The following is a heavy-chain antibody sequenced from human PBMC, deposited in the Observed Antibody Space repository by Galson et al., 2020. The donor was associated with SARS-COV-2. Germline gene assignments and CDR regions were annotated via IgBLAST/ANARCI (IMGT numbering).Heavy chain of an antibody. V-gene: IGHV3-30*03. CDR1: GFTFDIYV. CDR2: ISYDGSNK. Sequence: QLGESLKISCTTSGFTFDIYVMHWVRQAPGKGLEWVAVISYDGSNKYYADSVKGRFTVSRDNSQNTLYLQMNSLTSDDTAVYYCARASPSRHIPPNYWGHGTLLTVSS. J-gene: IGHJ4*01. D-gene: IGHD2-21*01. CDR3: ARASPSRHIPPNY.